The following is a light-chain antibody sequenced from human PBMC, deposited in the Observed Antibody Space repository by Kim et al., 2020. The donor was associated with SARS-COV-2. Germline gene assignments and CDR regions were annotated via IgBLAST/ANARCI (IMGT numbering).Light chain of an antibody. CDR2: QDT. J-gene: IGLJ2*01. V-gene: IGLV3-1*01. Sequence: SYELTQPPSVSVSPGQTASITCSGDRLGHKYVCWYRHKPGQSPEVVIYQDTQRPSGIPERFSGSNSGNTATLTISGTQDVDEDDYYCQVWDSTTTVFGGGTQLTVL. CDR1: RLGHKY. CDR3: QVWDSTTTV.